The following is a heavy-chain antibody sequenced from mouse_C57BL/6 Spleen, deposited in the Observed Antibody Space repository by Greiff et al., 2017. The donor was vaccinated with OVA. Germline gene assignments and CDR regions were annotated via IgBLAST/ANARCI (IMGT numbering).Heavy chain of an antibody. Sequence: QVTLKESGPGILQSSQTLSLTCSFSGFSLSTSGMGVSWIRQPSGKGLEWLAHIYWDDDKRYNPSLKSRLTISKDTSRNQVFLKITIVDTADTTTYYCARIYYGSSYGFDYWGQGTTLTVSS. CDR3: ARIYYGSSYGFDY. CDR1: GFSLSTSGMG. V-gene: IGHV8-12*01. J-gene: IGHJ2*01. D-gene: IGHD1-1*01. CDR2: IYWDDDK.